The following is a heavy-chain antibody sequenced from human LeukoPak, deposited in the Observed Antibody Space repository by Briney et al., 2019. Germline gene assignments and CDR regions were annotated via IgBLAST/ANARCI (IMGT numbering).Heavy chain of an antibody. V-gene: IGHV4-61*02. J-gene: IGHJ5*02. Sequence: SQTLSLTCTVSGGSISSGSYYWSWIRQPAGKGLEWIGRIYTSRSTNYNPSLKSRVTISVDTSKNQFSLKLSSVTAADTAVYYCARGEYYYDSSGYYGGYNWFDPWGQGTLVTVSS. CDR3: ARGEYYYDSSGYYGGYNWFDP. CDR1: GGSISSGSYY. CDR2: IYTSRST. D-gene: IGHD3-22*01.